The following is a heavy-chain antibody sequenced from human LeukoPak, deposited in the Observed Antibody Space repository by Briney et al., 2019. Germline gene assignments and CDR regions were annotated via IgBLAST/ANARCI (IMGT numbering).Heavy chain of an antibody. D-gene: IGHD3-22*01. CDR2: INPNNGGT. V-gene: IGHV1-2*06. J-gene: IGHJ3*02. CDR3: AGEDNSSGYRPFDI. Sequence: ASVKVSCKASGYTFTGYYMHWVRQAPGQGLEWMGRINPNNGGTNYAQKFQGRVTMTRDMSMSTAYMELSRLRSDDTAVYYCAGEDNSSGYRPFDIWGKGTMVTVPS. CDR1: GYTFTGYY.